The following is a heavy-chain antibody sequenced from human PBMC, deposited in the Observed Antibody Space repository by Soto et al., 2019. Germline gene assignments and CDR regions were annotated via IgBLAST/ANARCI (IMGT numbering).Heavy chain of an antibody. V-gene: IGHV1-18*01. D-gene: IGHD2-15*01. CDR2: ISAYNGNT. CDR1: GYTFTSYG. Sequence: QVQLVQSGAEVKKPGASVKVSCKASGYTFTSYGISWVRQAHGHGLEWMGWISAYNGNTNYAQKLQGRVTMTTDTSTSTAHMELRSLRSDDTAGDYCARMGHVPWRNCSGGSCTDNWFDPWGQGTLVTVSS. CDR3: ARMGHVPWRNCSGGSCTDNWFDP. J-gene: IGHJ5*02.